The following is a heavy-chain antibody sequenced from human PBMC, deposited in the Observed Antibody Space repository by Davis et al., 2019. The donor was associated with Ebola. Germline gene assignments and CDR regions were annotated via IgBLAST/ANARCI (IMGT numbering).Heavy chain of an antibody. CDR3: ARGSEFIVLMVYAIDY. V-gene: IGHV1-2*02. J-gene: IGHJ4*02. D-gene: IGHD2-8*01. Sequence: ASVKVSCKASGYTFTNYYMHWVRQAPGQGLEWMGMINPNDGRTIYAQKFQGRVTMTRDTSISTAYMELSRLRSDDTAVYYCARGSEFIVLMVYAIDYWGQGTLVTVSS. CDR1: GYTFTNYY. CDR2: INPNDGRT.